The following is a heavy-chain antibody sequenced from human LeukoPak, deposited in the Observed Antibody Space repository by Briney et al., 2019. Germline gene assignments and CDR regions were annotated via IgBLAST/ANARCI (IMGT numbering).Heavy chain of an antibody. CDR1: GFSFSSYG. Sequence: HPGGSLRLSCAGSGFSFSSYGMHWVRQAPGKGLESVAFIRYDGSNKYYADSVKGRFTVSRDNSKNTLYLQMKSLRAEDTAVYYCAKAPPRGWLGRGWDYWGQGTLVTVSS. CDR3: AKAPPRGWLGRGWDY. D-gene: IGHD6-19*01. J-gene: IGHJ4*02. V-gene: IGHV3-30*02. CDR2: IRYDGSNK.